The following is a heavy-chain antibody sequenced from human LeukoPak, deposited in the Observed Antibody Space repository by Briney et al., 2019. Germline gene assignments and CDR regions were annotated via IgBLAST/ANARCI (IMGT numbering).Heavy chain of an antibody. CDR2: IYYSGST. D-gene: IGHD2-15*01. Sequence: SETLSLTCTVSGGSISSSSYYWGWIRQPPGKGLEWIGSIYYSGSTDYNPSLKSRVTIPVDTSKNQFSLKLSSVTAADTAVYYCASPRPVCSGGSCYLNWFDPWGQGTLVTVS. CDR3: ASPRPVCSGGSCYLNWFDP. J-gene: IGHJ5*02. V-gene: IGHV4-39*01. CDR1: GGSISSSSYY.